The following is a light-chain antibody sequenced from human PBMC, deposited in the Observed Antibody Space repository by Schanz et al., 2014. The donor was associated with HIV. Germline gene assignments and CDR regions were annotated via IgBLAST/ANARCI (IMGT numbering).Light chain of an antibody. V-gene: IGKV1-17*02. J-gene: IGKJ1*01. CDR3: LQQNTYPLT. CDR1: QGIGNE. CDR2: AAS. Sequence: DIQMTQSPSSLSASVGDTVTITCRASQGIGNELGWYQQKPGKAPKRLIYAASFLQSEVPSRFIGSGSGTEFTLTITNLQPEDFATYYCLQQNTYPLTFGQGTTVEIK.